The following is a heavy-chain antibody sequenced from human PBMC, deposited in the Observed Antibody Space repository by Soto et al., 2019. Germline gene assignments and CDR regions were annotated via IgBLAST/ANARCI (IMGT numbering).Heavy chain of an antibody. J-gene: IGHJ3*02. CDR1: GYSFISYW. D-gene: IGHD1-26*01. V-gene: IGHV5-51*01. CDR3: ARIKRSYNAFDI. CDR2: IYPGDSDT. Sequence: ESLKISCKGSGYSFISYWIGWVRQMPGKSLEWMGIIYPGDSDTRYSPSFQGQVTISADKSIITAYLQWSSLKASDTAMYYCARIKRSYNAFDIWGQGTMVTVSS.